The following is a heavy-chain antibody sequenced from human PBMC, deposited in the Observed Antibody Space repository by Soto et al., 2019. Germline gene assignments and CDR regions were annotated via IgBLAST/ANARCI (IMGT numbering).Heavy chain of an antibody. CDR1: DFDFSSYG. J-gene: IGHJ4*02. Sequence: GGSLRLSCAASDFDFSSYGIHWVRQAPGKGLEWVAASSYDGRETFYADSAKGRFTVSKEMSKNTAFLQMNALRHEDAAVYFCARDSGWPILNFDNWGQGTPVTVSS. CDR3: ARDSGWPILNFDN. V-gene: IGHV3-30*03. CDR2: SSYDGRET. D-gene: IGHD3-10*01.